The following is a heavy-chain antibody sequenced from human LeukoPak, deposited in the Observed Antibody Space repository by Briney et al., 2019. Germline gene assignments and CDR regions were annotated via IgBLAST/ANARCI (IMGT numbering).Heavy chain of an antibody. CDR2: ISADGGST. CDR1: GFTFTTYA. V-gene: IGHV3-23*01. Sequence: GGSLRLSCAASGFTFTTYAMGWVRQAPGKGLEWVSLISADGGSTFYADSVKGRFTISRDNSKNTLYLQMNSLRAEDTAVYYCAKDRAPASWYYDSIYFDYWGQGTLVTVSS. D-gene: IGHD3-22*01. CDR3: AKDRAPASWYYDSIYFDY. J-gene: IGHJ4*02.